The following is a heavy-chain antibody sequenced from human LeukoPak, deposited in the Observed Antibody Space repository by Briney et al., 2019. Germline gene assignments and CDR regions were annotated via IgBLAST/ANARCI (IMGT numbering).Heavy chain of an antibody. CDR2: ISSSGSTI. D-gene: IGHD5-24*01. V-gene: IGHV3-48*04. J-gene: IGHJ4*02. Sequence: GGSLRLSCAASGFTFSSYGMHWVRQAPGKGLEWVSYISSSGSTIFYADSLKGRFTISRDNAKNSLYLQMNSLRAEDTAVYYCARRKDGNFDYWGQGTLVTVSS. CDR1: GFTFSSYG. CDR3: ARRKDGNFDY.